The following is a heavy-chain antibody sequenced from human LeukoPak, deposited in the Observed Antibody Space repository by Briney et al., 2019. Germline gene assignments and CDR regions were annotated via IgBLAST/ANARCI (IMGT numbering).Heavy chain of an antibody. CDR3: ARASRGIAANLCFDY. V-gene: IGHV3-7*01. CDR2: IKEDGSEK. Sequence: GGSLRLSCAASGFTFSDYWMSWVRQAPGKGLEWVANIKEDGSEKYYVDSVKGRFTISRDSAKNSLFLQMNSLRAEDTAVNYCARASRGIAANLCFDYWGQGILVTVSS. D-gene: IGHD6-25*01. J-gene: IGHJ4*02. CDR1: GFTFSDYW.